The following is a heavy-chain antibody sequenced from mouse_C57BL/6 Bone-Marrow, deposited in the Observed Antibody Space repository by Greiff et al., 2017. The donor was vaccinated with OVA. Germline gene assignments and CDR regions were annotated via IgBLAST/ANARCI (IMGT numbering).Heavy chain of an antibody. Sequence: QVQLQQPGAELVKPGASVKLSCKASGYTFPSHWMHWVKQRPGRGLEWIGRIDTNSGGTKYNEKFKSKATLTVDKPSSTAYMQLSSLTSEDSAVYYCARWLLPEKDAMDYWGQGTSVTVSS. CDR2: IDTNSGGT. J-gene: IGHJ4*01. D-gene: IGHD2-3*01. CDR1: GYTFPSHW. CDR3: ARWLLPEKDAMDY. V-gene: IGHV1-72*01.